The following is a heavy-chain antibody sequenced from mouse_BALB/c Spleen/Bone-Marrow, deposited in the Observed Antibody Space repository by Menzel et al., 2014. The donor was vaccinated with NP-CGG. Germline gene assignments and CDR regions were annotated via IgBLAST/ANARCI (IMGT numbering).Heavy chain of an antibody. CDR2: ISYSGTT. V-gene: IGHV3-8*02. D-gene: IGHD2-1*01. Sequence: VQLKESGPSVVKPSQTLSLTCSVTGDSITSGFWNWIRKFPGNKLEYMGYISYSGTTCYNPSLKSRISFTRDTSKNQYYLQLISVTTEDTATYFCARWDFGNHYAMDYWGQGTSVTVSS. J-gene: IGHJ4*01. CDR3: ARWDFGNHYAMDY. CDR1: GDSITSGF.